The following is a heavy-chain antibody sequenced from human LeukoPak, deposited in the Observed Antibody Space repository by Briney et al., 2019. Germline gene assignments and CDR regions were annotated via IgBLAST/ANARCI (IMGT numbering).Heavy chain of an antibody. CDR2: IYYSGST. CDR3: ARFTYGSGSYYNRWFDP. D-gene: IGHD3-10*01. V-gene: IGHV4-39*07. J-gene: IGHJ5*02. CDR1: GGSISSSSYY. Sequence: SETLSLTCTVSGGSISSSSYYWGWIRQPPGKGLEWIGSIYYSGSTYYNPSLKSRVTISVDTSKNQFSLKLSSVTAADTAVYYCARFTYGSGSYYNRWFDPWGQGTLVTVSS.